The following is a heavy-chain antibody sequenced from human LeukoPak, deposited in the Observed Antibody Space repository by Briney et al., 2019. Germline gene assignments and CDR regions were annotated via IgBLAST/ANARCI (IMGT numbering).Heavy chain of an antibody. Sequence: SETLSLTCAVYGGSFSGYYWSWIRQPPGKGLEWIGEINHSGSTNYNPSLKSRVTISVDTSKNQFSLKLSSVTAADTAVYYCARSWGIVVVIPYNWGQGTLVTVSS. J-gene: IGHJ4*02. CDR3: ARSWGIVVVIPYN. D-gene: IGHD3-22*01. CDR1: GGSFSGYY. V-gene: IGHV4-34*01. CDR2: INHSGST.